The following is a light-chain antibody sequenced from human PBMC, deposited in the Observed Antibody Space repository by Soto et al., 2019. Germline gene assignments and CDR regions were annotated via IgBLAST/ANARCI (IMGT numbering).Light chain of an antibody. V-gene: IGKV3-15*01. CDR2: GAS. J-gene: IGKJ1*01. CDR3: QKYNNWPRK. Sequence: EMVLTQSPATPSLFPGEIDTLHCRASQSVSSNLAWYQQKPGQAPRLLIYGASTRATGIPARFSGSGSGTEFTLTISSLQSEDFAVYYCQKYNNWPRKFGQGTTVDIK. CDR1: QSVSSN.